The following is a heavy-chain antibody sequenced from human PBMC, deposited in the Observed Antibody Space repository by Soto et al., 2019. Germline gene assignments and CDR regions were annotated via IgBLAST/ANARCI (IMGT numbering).Heavy chain of an antibody. Sequence: LRHSFPAAVLTLDDHAMDWVRAAQGKGLEWVSGTSWNRCIIGYADSVKGRFTITRDNATISLYLKMNSLRAEDTALYYCAKDIEQPGTNFYYGIDVWGQGTTVTVSS. CDR2: TSWNRCII. J-gene: IGHJ6*02. CDR1: VLTLDDHA. V-gene: IGHV3-9*01. D-gene: IGHD2-8*01. CDR3: AKDIEQPGTNFYYGIDV.